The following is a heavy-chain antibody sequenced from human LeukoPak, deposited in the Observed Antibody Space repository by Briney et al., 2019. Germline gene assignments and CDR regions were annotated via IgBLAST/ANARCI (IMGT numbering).Heavy chain of an antibody. CDR3: ARLTGAGR. CDR2: IYYSGST. D-gene: IGHD1-26*01. Sequence: SETLSLTCTVSGGSISSSSYYWGWIRQPPGKGLEWIGSIYYSGSTYYNPSLKSRVTISVDTSKNQFSLKLSSVTAADTAVYYCARLTGAGRWGQGTLVTVSS. J-gene: IGHJ4*02. CDR1: GGSISSSSYY. V-gene: IGHV4-39*01.